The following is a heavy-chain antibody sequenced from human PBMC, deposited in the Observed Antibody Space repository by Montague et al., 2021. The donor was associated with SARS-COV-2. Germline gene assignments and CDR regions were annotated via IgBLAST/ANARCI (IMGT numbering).Heavy chain of an antibody. V-gene: IGHV4-4*07. CDR3: ARERSYLYWYFDL. Sequence: SETLSLTCAVSAGSIRDYYWSWIRQPAGKGLEWIGRIYTTGSSDYSPSLQSRVTMSVDTSKNQVSLRLMSVTAADTALYYCARERSYLYWYFDLWGRGTLVPVSS. J-gene: IGHJ2*01. CDR2: IYTTGSS. CDR1: AGSIRDYY.